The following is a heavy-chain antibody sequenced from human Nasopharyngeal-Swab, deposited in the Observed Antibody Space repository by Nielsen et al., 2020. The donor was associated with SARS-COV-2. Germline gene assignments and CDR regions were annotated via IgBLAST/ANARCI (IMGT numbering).Heavy chain of an antibody. Sequence: GGSLRLSCAASGFTFDDYAMHWVRQAPGKGLEWVSGISWNSGSIGYADSVKGRFTISRDNAKNSLYLQMNSLRAEDTALYYCAKLAFVGTTYDAFDIWGQGTMVTVSS. CDR2: ISWNSGSI. CDR3: AKLAFVGTTYDAFDI. V-gene: IGHV3-9*01. CDR1: GFTFDDYA. D-gene: IGHD7-27*01. J-gene: IGHJ3*02.